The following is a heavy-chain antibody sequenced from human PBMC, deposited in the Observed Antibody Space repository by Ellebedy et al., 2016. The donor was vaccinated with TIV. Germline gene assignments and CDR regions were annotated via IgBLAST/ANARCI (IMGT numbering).Heavy chain of an antibody. D-gene: IGHD3-22*01. CDR2: ISAYNGNT. J-gene: IGHJ2*01. CDR3: TSGGDSSGRYWYFDL. Sequence: AASVKASCKASGYTFTSYGISWVRQAPGQGLEWMGWISAYNGNTNYAQKLQGRVTMTTDTSTSTAYMVLRSLRSDDTAVYYCTSGGDSSGRYWYFDLWGRGTLVTVSS. V-gene: IGHV1-18*01. CDR1: GYTFTSYG.